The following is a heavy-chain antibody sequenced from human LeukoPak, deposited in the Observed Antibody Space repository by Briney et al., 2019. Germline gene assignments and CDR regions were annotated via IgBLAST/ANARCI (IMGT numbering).Heavy chain of an antibody. V-gene: IGHV1-69*04. CDR2: IIPIPGVA. Sequence: ASVKVSCKASGYTFTSYGISWVRQAPGQGLEWMGRIIPIPGVANYAQKFQGRVTITADSSTSTAYMEVSSLRSEDTAVYYCARAVVVARGLMAYFDYWGQGTLVTVSS. CDR3: ARAVVVARGLMAYFDY. D-gene: IGHD3-10*01. J-gene: IGHJ4*02. CDR1: GYTFTSYG.